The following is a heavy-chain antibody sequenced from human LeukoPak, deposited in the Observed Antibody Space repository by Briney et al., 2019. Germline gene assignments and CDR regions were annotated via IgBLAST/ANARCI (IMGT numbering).Heavy chain of an antibody. CDR1: GFTFSKYW. Sequence: WGSLRLSCAASGFTFSKYWMLWVRQAPGKGLESVSRINTDGTVTTYADSVKGRFTVSRDNADNTMFLPMNSVRDDDTAVYYCATKQWLAPPPDSWGQGTPVTVSS. V-gene: IGHV3-74*01. D-gene: IGHD6-19*01. CDR2: INTDGTVT. J-gene: IGHJ4*02. CDR3: ATKQWLAPPPDS.